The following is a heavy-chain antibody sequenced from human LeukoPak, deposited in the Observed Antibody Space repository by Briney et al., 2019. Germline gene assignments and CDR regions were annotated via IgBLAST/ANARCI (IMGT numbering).Heavy chain of an antibody. CDR1: GFTFSRYS. CDR3: ARDPPLGSCSTISCPHLDY. V-gene: IGHV3-21*01. CDR2: ISSSSSFI. Sequence: GGSLRLSCAASGFTFSRYSMDWVRQAPGKGLEWVSSISSSSSFIYYADSVKGRFTISRDNAKNSLYLQMNSLRAEDTAVYYCARDPPLGSCSTISCPHLDYWGQGTLVTVSS. J-gene: IGHJ4*02. D-gene: IGHD2-2*01.